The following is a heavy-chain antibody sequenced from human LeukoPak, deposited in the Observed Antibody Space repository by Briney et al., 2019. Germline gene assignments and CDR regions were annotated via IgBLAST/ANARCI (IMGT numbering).Heavy chain of an antibody. Sequence: PGGSLRLSCAASGFTFDDYAMHWVRQAPGKGLEWVSLISWDGGSTYYADSVKGRFTISRDNSKNSLYLQMNSLRAEDTALYYCAVGYCSGTSCYDAFDIWGQGTMVTVSS. CDR1: GFTFDDYA. J-gene: IGHJ3*02. CDR3: AVGYCSGTSCYDAFDI. CDR2: ISWDGGST. V-gene: IGHV3-43D*03. D-gene: IGHD2-2*01.